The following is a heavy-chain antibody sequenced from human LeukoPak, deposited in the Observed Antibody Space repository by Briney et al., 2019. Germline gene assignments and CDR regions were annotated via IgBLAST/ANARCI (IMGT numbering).Heavy chain of an antibody. Sequence: SETPSLTCTVSGGSISSYYWSWIRQPAGKGLEWIGRIYTSGSTNYNPSLKSRVTMSADTSKNQFSLKLSSVTAADTAVYYCARAGAVGAAMVTLFDYWGQGTLVTVSS. CDR2: IYTSGST. CDR3: ARAGAVGAAMVTLFDY. J-gene: IGHJ4*02. CDR1: GGSISSYY. V-gene: IGHV4-4*07. D-gene: IGHD5-18*01.